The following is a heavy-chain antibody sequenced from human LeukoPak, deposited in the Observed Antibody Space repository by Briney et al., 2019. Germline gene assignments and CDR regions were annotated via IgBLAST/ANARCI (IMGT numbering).Heavy chain of an antibody. CDR3: ARESRGYYYMDV. CDR2: ISSSSSYI. D-gene: IGHD3-10*01. V-gene: IGHV3-21*01. J-gene: IGHJ6*03. Sequence: PGGSLRLSCGASGFTFSTYNMNWVRQAPGKGLEWVSSISSSSSYIYYADSVKGRFTISRDNAKNSLYLQMNSLRAEDTAVYYCARESRGYYYMDVWGKGTTVTVSS. CDR1: GFTFSTYN.